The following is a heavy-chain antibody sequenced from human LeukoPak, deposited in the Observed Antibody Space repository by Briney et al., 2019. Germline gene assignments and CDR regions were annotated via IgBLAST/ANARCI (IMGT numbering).Heavy chain of an antibody. D-gene: IGHD6-6*01. CDR1: GASISTYY. J-gene: IGHJ4*02. CDR2: IYYSGST. CDR3: ARRGSIAAHFDY. Sequence: SGPTLVNPSETLSLTCSVSGASISTYYWNWIRQPPGKGLEWIGYIYYSGSTNYNPSLKSRVTISVDTSKNQFSLKLSSVAAADTAVYYCARRGSIAAHFDYWGQGTLVTVSS. V-gene: IGHV4-59*08.